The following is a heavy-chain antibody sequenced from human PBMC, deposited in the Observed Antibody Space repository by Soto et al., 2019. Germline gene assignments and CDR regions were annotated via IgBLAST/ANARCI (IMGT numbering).Heavy chain of an antibody. CDR3: ATPDAGPTVTTSYYGMDV. CDR1: GFTFSSYG. D-gene: IGHD4-4*01. J-gene: IGHJ6*02. CDR2: ISYDGSNK. V-gene: IGHV3-30*03. Sequence: VQLVESGGGVVQPGRSLRLSCAASGFTFSSYGMHWVRQAPGKGLEWVAVISYDGSNKYYADSVKGRFTISRDNSKNTLYLQMNSLRAEDTAVYYCATPDAGPTVTTSYYGMDVWGQGTTVTVSS.